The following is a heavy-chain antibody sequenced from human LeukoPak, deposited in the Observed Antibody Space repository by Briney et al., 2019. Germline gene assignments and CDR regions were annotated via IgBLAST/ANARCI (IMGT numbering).Heavy chain of an antibody. CDR1: GFTFSSYW. D-gene: IGHD4-17*01. V-gene: IGHV3-7*02. CDR3: AVNDIGDYEDAFDL. CDR2: IKEDGSEK. J-gene: IGHJ3*01. Sequence: GGSLRLSCAASGFTFSSYWMSWVRQAPGKGLEWVANIKEDGSEKYYVDSVKGRFTISRDNSKNTLYLQMGSLRAEDMGVYYCAVNDIGDYEDAFDLWGQGTVVTVSS.